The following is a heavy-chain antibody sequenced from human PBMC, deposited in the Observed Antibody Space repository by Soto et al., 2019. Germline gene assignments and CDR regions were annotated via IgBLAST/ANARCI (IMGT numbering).Heavy chain of an antibody. D-gene: IGHD5-18*01. CDR3: ARRGYSYGRYYYCGMDV. CDR1: GYSFTSYW. Sequence: GESLKISCKGSGYSFTSYWIGWVRQMPVKGLEWMGIIYPGDSDTRYSPSFQGQVTISADKSISTAYLQWSSLKASDTAMYYCARRGYSYGRYYYCGMDVWGQGTTVTVSS. CDR2: IYPGDSDT. J-gene: IGHJ6*02. V-gene: IGHV5-51*01.